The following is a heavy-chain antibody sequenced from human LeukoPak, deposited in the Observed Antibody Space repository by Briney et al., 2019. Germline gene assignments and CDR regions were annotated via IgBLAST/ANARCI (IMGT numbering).Heavy chain of an antibody. CDR3: AKRGVVIRGILVIGYHQEAYHYDF. J-gene: IGHJ4*02. D-gene: IGHD3-10*01. Sequence: PGGSLGLSCVVSGISLSNYAMTWVRQAPGKGLEWVSYTSERGGSTTYAGSVKGRFTISRDTSLNTLYLQMNNLRAEDTAVYFCAKRGVVIRGILVIGYHQEAYHYDFSGQGVLVTVSS. CDR1: GISLSNYA. CDR2: TSERGGST. V-gene: IGHV3-23*01.